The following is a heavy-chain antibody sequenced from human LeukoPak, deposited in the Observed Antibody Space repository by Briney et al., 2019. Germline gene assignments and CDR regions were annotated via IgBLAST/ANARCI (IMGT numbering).Heavy chain of an antibody. J-gene: IGHJ6*02. V-gene: IGHV3-30-3*01. CDR1: GFSFSSYA. D-gene: IGHD2-8*01. CDR2: ISYDGSNK. CDR3: ARGPERTGVGTRYYYDMDV. Sequence: GGSLRLSCAASGFSFSSYAMHWVRQAPGKGLEWVAVISYDGSNKYYADSVKGRFTISRDNSKNTLYLQMNSLRAEDTAVYYCARGPERTGVGTRYYYDMDVWGQGTTVTVSS.